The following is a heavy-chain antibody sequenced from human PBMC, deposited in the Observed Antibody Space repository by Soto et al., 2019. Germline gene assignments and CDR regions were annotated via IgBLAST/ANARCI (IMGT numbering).Heavy chain of an antibody. CDR2: INHSGST. CDR1: GGSFSGYY. Sequence: SETLSLTCAVYGGSFSGYYWSWIRQPPGKGLEWIGEINHSGSTNYNPSLKSRVTISVGTSKNQFSLKLSSVTAADTAVYYCARGPHAGSYRRGFDPWGQGTLVTVPS. V-gene: IGHV4-34*01. CDR3: ARGPHAGSYRRGFDP. J-gene: IGHJ5*02. D-gene: IGHD3-16*02.